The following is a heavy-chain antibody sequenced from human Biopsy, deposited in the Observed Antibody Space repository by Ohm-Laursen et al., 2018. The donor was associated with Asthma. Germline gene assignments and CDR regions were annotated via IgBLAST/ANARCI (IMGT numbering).Heavy chain of an antibody. Sequence: ASVKVSCKASGYTFTSYYMHRVRQAPGQGLEWMGIINPSGGSTSYAQKFQGRVTMTRDMSTSTVYMELSSLRSEDTAVYYCARRGITGTTLDYWGQGTLVTVSS. V-gene: IGHV1-46*01. D-gene: IGHD1-7*01. CDR3: ARRGITGTTLDY. CDR1: GYTFTSYY. CDR2: INPSGGST. J-gene: IGHJ4*02.